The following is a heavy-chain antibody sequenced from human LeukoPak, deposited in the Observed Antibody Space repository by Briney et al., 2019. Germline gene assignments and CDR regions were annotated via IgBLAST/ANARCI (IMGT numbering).Heavy chain of an antibody. CDR2: IYPGDSDT. V-gene: IGHV5-51*01. J-gene: IGHJ6*03. CDR3: ARRRDYYDSSGYPLPGYYYYYMDV. Sequence: GESLKISCKGSGYSFISHWIGWVRQVPGKGLEWMGIIYPGDSDTRYSPAFEGQVTMSVDKSISTAYLQWSSLKASDTAMYYCARRRDYYDSSGYPLPGYYYYYMDVWGKGTTVTVSS. CDR1: GYSFISHW. D-gene: IGHD3-22*01.